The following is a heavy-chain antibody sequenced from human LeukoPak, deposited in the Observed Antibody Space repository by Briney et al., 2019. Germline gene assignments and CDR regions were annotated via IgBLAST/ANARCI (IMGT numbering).Heavy chain of an antibody. J-gene: IGHJ4*02. CDR1: GFTFSSSA. V-gene: IGHV3-33*08. CDR2: IWYDGSNK. Sequence: PGGSLRLSCAASGFTFSSSAMTWVRQAPGKGLEWVAVIWYDGSNKYYADSVKGRFTISRDNSKNTLYLQMNSLRAEDTAVYYCARENQYRPHEPGFDYWGQGTLVTVSS. CDR3: ARENQYRPHEPGFDY. D-gene: IGHD1-14*01.